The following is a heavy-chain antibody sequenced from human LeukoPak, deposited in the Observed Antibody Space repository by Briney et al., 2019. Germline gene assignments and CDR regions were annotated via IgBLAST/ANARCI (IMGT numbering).Heavy chain of an antibody. V-gene: IGHV4-39*01. D-gene: IGHD3-10*01. CDR3: ARHLRSWELRLYYYYYMDV. CDR2: IYYSGTT. Sequence: PSETLSLTCTVSGGSISSSSYYWGWIRQPPGKGLEWIGSIYYSGTTYYNPSLKSRVTISVDTSKNQFSLKLSSVTAADTAVYYCARHLRSWELRLYYYYYMDVWGKGTTVTVSS. CDR1: GGSISSSSYY. J-gene: IGHJ6*03.